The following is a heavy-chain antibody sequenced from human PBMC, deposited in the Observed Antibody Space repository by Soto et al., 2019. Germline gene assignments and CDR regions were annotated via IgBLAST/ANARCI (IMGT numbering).Heavy chain of an antibody. V-gene: IGHV1-69*06. Sequence: VKVSCKASGGTFSSYAISWVRQAPRQELQCMGGIIPIFGTANYAQKFQGRVTITADKSTSTAYMELSSLRSEDTAVYYCARGIYDFWRGPLGPYYYYGMDVWGQGTSVTASS. D-gene: IGHD3-3*01. CDR3: ARGIYDFWRGPLGPYYYYGMDV. CDR1: GGTFSSYA. J-gene: IGHJ6*02. CDR2: IIPIFGTA.